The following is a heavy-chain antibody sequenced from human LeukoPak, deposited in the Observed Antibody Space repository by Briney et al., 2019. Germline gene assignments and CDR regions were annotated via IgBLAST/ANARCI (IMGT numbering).Heavy chain of an antibody. CDR2: ISGSGGST. CDR3: ARDLVYGSGSYYLFDY. Sequence: NPGGSLRLSCAASGFTFSSYAMSWVRQAPGKGLEWVSAISGSGGSTYYADSVKGRFTISRDNSKNTLYLQMNSLRAEDTAVYYCARDLVYGSGSYYLFDYWGQGTLVTVSS. V-gene: IGHV3-23*01. J-gene: IGHJ4*02. CDR1: GFTFSSYA. D-gene: IGHD3-10*01.